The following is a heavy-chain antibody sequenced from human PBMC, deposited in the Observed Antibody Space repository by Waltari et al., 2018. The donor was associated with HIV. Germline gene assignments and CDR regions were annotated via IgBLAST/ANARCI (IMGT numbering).Heavy chain of an antibody. Sequence: QVQLVESGGGLVNPGGSLRLSCATSGFTFSDYYMTWIRQAPGKGLGWVSYIRSDTDTIYYADSVKGRVTISRDNAKNSLYLQMNRLSVEDTAVYYCARLKYSSGFFDYWGQGALVTVSS. D-gene: IGHD6-19*01. CDR1: GFTFSDYY. CDR3: ARLKYSSGFFDY. J-gene: IGHJ4*02. CDR2: IRSDTDTI. V-gene: IGHV3-11*01.